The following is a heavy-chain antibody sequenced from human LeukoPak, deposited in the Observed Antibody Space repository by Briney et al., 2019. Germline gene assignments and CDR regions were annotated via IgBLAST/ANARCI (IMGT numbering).Heavy chain of an antibody. D-gene: IGHD1-7*01. CDR2: ISGSGGST. CDR3: AKARYNWNYLFGY. CDR1: GFTFSSYA. J-gene: IGHJ4*02. V-gene: IGHV3-23*01. Sequence: LPGGSLRLSCAASGFTFSSYAMSWVRQAPGKGLEWVSAISGSGGSTYYADSVKGRFTISRDNSKNTLYLQMNSLRAEDTAVYYCAKARYNWNYLFGYWGQGTLVTVSS.